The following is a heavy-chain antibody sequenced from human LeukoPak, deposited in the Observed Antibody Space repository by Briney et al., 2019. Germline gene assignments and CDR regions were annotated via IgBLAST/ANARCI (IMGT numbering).Heavy chain of an antibody. CDR2: IYYSGST. CDR3: ARTSAAGTGGAFDI. V-gene: IGHV4-30-4*08. J-gene: IGHJ3*02. CDR1: GGSISSGDYY. D-gene: IGHD6-13*01. Sequence: SQTLSLTCTVSGGSISSGDYYWSWIRQPPGKGLEWIGYIYYSGSTYYNPSLKSRVTISVDTSKNQFSLKLSSVTAADTAVYYCARTSAAGTGGAFDIWGQGTMVTVSS.